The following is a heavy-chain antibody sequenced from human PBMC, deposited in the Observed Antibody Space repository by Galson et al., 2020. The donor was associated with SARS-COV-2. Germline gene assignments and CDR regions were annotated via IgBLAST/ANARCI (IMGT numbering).Heavy chain of an antibody. CDR3: ARQGVNMIVLVTVPGWFFDL. CDR1: GYSVSTTNY. V-gene: IGHV4-38-2*01. CDR2: IYPTGRP. D-gene: IGHD3-16*01. Sequence: SQTLSLTCAVSGYSVSTTNYCGWVRLAPGKGLEWIGSIYPTGRPYYNPSLESRVTISVDTSRNQFSLTLASVTAADTAFYYCARQGVNMIVLVTVPGWFFDLWGRGTLVTVSS. J-gene: IGHJ2*01.